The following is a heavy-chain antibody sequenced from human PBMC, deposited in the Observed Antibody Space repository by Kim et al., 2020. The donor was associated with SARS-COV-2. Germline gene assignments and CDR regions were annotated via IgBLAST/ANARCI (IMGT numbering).Heavy chain of an antibody. CDR3: ATIVGATYGDAFDI. D-gene: IGHD1-26*01. V-gene: IGHV1-24*01. CDR1: GYTLTELS. Sequence: ASVKVSCKVSGYTLTELSMHWVRQAPGKGLEWMGGFDPEDGETIYAQKFQGRVTMTEDTSTDTAYMELSSLRSEDTAVYYCATIVGATYGDAFDIWGQGTMVTVSS. J-gene: IGHJ3*02. CDR2: FDPEDGET.